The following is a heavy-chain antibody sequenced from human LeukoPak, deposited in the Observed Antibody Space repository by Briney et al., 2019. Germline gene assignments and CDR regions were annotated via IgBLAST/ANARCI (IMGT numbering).Heavy chain of an antibody. V-gene: IGHV3-23*01. Sequence: GGSLRLSCAASGFTFSSHSMAWVRQAPGKGLEWVSGLSGSGRATYYAHSVKGRFTISRENSKNTMFLQMHSLRVDDTAVYYCARQRVMLTGTGGTWIDPWGQGTLVTVSS. CDR2: LSGSGRAT. J-gene: IGHJ5*02. CDR1: GFTFSSHS. CDR3: ARQRVMLTGTGGTWIDP. D-gene: IGHD1/OR15-1a*01.